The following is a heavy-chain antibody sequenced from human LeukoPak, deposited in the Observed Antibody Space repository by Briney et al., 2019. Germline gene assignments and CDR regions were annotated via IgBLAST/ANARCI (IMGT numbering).Heavy chain of an antibody. CDR2: IYPGDSDT. CDR3: ARRHSPYSSSSNSEI. J-gene: IGHJ4*02. D-gene: IGHD6-6*01. Sequence: GESLKISCKGSGYSFTNYWIAWVRQMPGKGLEWMGIIYPGDSDTRYSPSFQGQVTISADKSINTAYLQWSSLEASDTAMYYCARRHSPYSSSSNSEIWGQGTLVTVSS. CDR1: GYSFTNYW. V-gene: IGHV5-51*01.